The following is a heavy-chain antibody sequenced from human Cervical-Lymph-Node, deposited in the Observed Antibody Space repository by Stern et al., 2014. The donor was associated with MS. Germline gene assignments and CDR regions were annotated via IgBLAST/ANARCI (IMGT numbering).Heavy chain of an antibody. Sequence: VQLVESGGGVVQPGGSLRLSCAGSGFSFSTYGMHWVRQAPGTGLEWVALISYDVSKKYYADSVKGRFTISRDNSKNTMYVQMNSLRLEDTAVYYCAKDRGSGWSLDYWGQGTLVAVSS. J-gene: IGHJ4*02. D-gene: IGHD6-19*01. CDR1: GFSFSTYG. CDR3: AKDRGSGWSLDY. CDR2: ISYDVSKK. V-gene: IGHV3-30*18.